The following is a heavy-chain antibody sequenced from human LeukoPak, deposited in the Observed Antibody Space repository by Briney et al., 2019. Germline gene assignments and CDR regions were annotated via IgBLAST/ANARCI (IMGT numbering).Heavy chain of an antibody. CDR2: ISSSGSTI. D-gene: IGHD2-2*02. V-gene: IGHV3-11*01. CDR3: ARLVCSSTTCYSFYFDY. CDR1: GFTFSDYY. Sequence: PGGSLRLSCAASGFTFSDYYMSWIRQAPGKGLEWVSYISSSGSTIYYADSVKGRFTISRDNAKNSLHLQMNSLRAEDTAVYYCARLVCSSTTCYSFYFDYWGQGTLVTVSS. J-gene: IGHJ4*02.